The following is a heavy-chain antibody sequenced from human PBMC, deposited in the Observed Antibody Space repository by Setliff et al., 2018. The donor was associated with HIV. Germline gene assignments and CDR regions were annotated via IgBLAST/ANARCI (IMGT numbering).Heavy chain of an antibody. D-gene: IGHD4-4*01. CDR2: FYYSGNI. J-gene: IGHJ4*02. CDR1: GGSISSSSYY. V-gene: IGHV4-39*07. Sequence: NPSETLSLTCTVSGGSISSSSYYWGWIRQPPGKGLEWIGSFYYSGNIYYNPSLKSRVTISVDASRNQFSLKLSSVTAADTAVYYCAREPDSIPYDYWGQGTLVTVSS. CDR3: AREPDSIPYDY.